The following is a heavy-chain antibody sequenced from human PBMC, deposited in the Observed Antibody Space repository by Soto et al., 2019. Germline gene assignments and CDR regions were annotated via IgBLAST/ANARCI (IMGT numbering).Heavy chain of an antibody. CDR3: ASLIGSSGEENDY. J-gene: IGHJ4*02. V-gene: IGHV1-69*06. CDR1: GGTFSSYA. Sequence: SVKVSCKASGGTFSSYAISWVRQAPGQGLEWMGGIIPIFGTANYAQKFQGRVTITADKSTSTAYMELSSLRSEDTAVYYCASLIGSSGEENDYWGQGTLVTVSS. D-gene: IGHD6-6*01. CDR2: IIPIFGTA.